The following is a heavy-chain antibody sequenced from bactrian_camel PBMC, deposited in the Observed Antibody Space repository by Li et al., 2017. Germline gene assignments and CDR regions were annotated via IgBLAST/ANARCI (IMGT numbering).Heavy chain of an antibody. Sequence: QLVESGGGTVQAGGSVRLSCAASPNIRSCVGWFRQAPGKTGKEREGVAVMYTGTGATYYADSGKGRFTISRDNAKDTLYPQMNSLKIEDTAVYYCALGSSRQATMTARGKGTQVTVS. J-gene: IGHJ4*01. D-gene: IGHD3*01. V-gene: IGHV3S54*01. CDR2: MYTGTGAT. CDR1: PNIRSC.